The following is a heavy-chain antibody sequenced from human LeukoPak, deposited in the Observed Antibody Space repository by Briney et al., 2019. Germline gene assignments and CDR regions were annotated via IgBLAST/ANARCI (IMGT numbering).Heavy chain of an antibody. V-gene: IGHV3-30*03. D-gene: IGHD6-6*01. CDR2: ISYDGSDK. Sequence: GGSLRLSCAASAFTFSSYGMHWVRQAPGKGLEWVALISYDGSDKDYAKSVKGRFTISRDNSKNTLYLQMNSLRAEDTAVYYCARGVWFGAWGQGTLVTVSS. J-gene: IGHJ5*02. CDR1: AFTFSSYG. CDR3: ARGVWFGA.